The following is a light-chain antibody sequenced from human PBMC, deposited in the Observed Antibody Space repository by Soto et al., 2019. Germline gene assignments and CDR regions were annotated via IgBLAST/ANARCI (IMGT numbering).Light chain of an antibody. Sequence: DIQLTQSPSTLSASVGDRATITCRASQSISSWLAWYQQKPGKAPKLLVYKASSLESGVPSRFSGSGSGTEFTLTISTLQPDDFATYYCQQYEVYPLTFGGGTKVEI. CDR2: KAS. J-gene: IGKJ4*01. CDR3: QQYEVYPLT. V-gene: IGKV1-5*03. CDR1: QSISSW.